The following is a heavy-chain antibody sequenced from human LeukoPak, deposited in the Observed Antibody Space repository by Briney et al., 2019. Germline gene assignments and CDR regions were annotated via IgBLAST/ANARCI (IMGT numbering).Heavy chain of an antibody. V-gene: IGHV1-69*05. CDR1: GGTFSSYA. J-gene: IGHJ4*02. Sequence: ASVKVSRKASGGTFSSYAISWVRQAPGQGLEWMGRIIPIFGTANYAQKFQGRVTITTDESTSTAYMELSSLRSEDTAVYYCARVSDDSSGYYSGCFDYWGQGTLVTVSS. CDR2: IIPIFGTA. CDR3: ARVSDDSSGYYSGCFDY. D-gene: IGHD3-22*01.